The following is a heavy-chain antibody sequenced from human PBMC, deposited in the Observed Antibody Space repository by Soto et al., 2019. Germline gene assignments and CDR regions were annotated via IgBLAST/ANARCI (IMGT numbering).Heavy chain of an antibody. D-gene: IGHD6-19*01. V-gene: IGHV4-39*01. CDR3: AKGAGKWADY. CDR1: GGSISSSSYY. Sequence: PSETLSLTCTVSGGSISSSSYYWGWIRQPPGKGLEWIGSIYYSGSTYYNPSLKSRVTISVDTSKNQFSLKLTSVTAAYTAVYHCAKGAGKWADYWGQGTLVTVSS. CDR2: IYYSGST. J-gene: IGHJ4*02.